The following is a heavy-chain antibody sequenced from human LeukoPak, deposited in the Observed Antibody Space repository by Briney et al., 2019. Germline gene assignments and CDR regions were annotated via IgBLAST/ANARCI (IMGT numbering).Heavy chain of an antibody. CDR2: INHSGST. CDR3: AGLGIAARLGNFDY. CDR1: GGSFSGYY. V-gene: IGHV4-34*01. J-gene: IGHJ4*02. D-gene: IGHD6-6*01. Sequence: SETLSLTWAVYGGSFSGYYWSWIRQPPGKGLEWIGEINHSGSTNYNPSLKSRVTISVDTSKNQFSLKLSSVTAADTAVYYCAGLGIAARLGNFDYWGQGTLVTVSS.